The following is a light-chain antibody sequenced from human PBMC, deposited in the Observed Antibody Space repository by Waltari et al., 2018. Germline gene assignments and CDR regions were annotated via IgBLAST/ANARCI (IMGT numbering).Light chain of an antibody. J-gene: IGLJ3*02. Sequence: QTVVTQEPSLSVSPGGTVTRTCPVSSGSLSTTSHAPGYQQTPGQAPRTPVYKANARSSGVPDRFSGSILGNTAALTITGAQADDESDYYCALYMGSGIWVFGGGTRLTVL. CDR1: SGSLSTTSH. V-gene: IGLV8-61*01. CDR3: ALYMGSGIWV. CDR2: KAN.